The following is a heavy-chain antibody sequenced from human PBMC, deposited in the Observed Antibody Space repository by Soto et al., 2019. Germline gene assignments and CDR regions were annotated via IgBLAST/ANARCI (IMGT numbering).Heavy chain of an antibody. CDR3: ARDPSMEFGELNNEAFDI. J-gene: IGHJ3*02. Sequence: QVQLQESGPGLVRPSQTLSLTCTVSGGSISSSGYCWSWIRQHPGKGLEWIGYIYYSGSTYYNPSLKSRVTISVDTSKNQFSLKLSSVTAADTAVYYCARDPSMEFGELNNEAFDIWGQGTMVTVSS. V-gene: IGHV4-31*03. D-gene: IGHD3-10*01. CDR1: GGSISSSGYC. CDR2: IYYSGST.